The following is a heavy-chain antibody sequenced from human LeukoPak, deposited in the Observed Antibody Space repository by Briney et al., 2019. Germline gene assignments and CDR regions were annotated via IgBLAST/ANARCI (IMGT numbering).Heavy chain of an antibody. V-gene: IGHV5-51*01. D-gene: IGHD6-13*01. CDR3: ASLIEAAGTKVDY. Sequence: GESLKISCKGSGYSFTSYWIGWVRQMPGRGLEWMGIIYPGDSDTRYSPSFQGQVTISADKSISTAYLQWSSLKASDTAMYYCASLIEAAGTKVDYWGQGTLVTVSS. CDR2: IYPGDSDT. CDR1: GYSFTSYW. J-gene: IGHJ4*02.